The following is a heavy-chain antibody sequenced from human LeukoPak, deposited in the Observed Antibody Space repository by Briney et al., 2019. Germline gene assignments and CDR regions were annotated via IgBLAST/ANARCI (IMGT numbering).Heavy chain of an antibody. CDR1: GFTISSFG. CDR3: AKSGRGFSFDY. Sequence: GGSLRLSCAASGFTISSFGMHWVRQAPGMSLEWLAMISYDGRSTYYGDSVRGRFTISRDNSKNTLYLEMSSLRPEDTAVYYCAKSGRGFSFDYWGQGTLVTVSS. J-gene: IGHJ4*02. V-gene: IGHV3-30*18. D-gene: IGHD1-26*01. CDR2: ISYDGRST.